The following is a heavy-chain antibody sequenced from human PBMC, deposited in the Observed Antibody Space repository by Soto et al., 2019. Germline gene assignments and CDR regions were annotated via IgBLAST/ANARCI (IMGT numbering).Heavy chain of an antibody. CDR3: ARENDWNGDLDY. D-gene: IGHD1-1*01. V-gene: IGHV4-59*01. J-gene: IGHJ4*02. CDR1: GGSISSYY. CDR2: IYYSGST. Sequence: QVQLQESGPGLVKPSETLSLTCTVSGGSISSYYWSWIRQPPGKGLEWIGYIYYSGSTNYNPSLKSRVTISVDTSKNQFSLKLSSVTAADTAVYYCARENDWNGDLDYLGQGTLVTVSS.